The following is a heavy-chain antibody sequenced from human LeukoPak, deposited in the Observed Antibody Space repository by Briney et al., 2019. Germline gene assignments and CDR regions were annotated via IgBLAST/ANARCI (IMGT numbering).Heavy chain of an antibody. V-gene: IGHV4-34*01. CDR3: AGRQDGDYSTAYFDL. D-gene: IGHD4-17*01. Sequence: SETLSLTCAVYGGSFSGYYWSWIRQPPGMGLGWIGEINYSGSTNYNPSLKSRGTMSVDTSKNQFSLELSSVTAADTAVYYCAGRQDGDYSTAYFDLWGRGTLVTVSS. J-gene: IGHJ2*01. CDR1: GGSFSGYY. CDR2: INYSGST.